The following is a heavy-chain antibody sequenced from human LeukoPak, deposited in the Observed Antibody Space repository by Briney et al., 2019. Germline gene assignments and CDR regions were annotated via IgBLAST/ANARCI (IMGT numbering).Heavy chain of an antibody. CDR2: IWYDGSNK. V-gene: IGHV3-33*01. J-gene: IGHJ4*02. D-gene: IGHD6-19*01. CDR1: GFTFSSYG. CDR3: ASGWYQDYFDY. Sequence: GGSLRLSCAASGFTFSSYGMHWVRQAPGKGLEWVAVIWYDGSNKYYADSVKGRFTISRDNSKNTLYLQMNSLRAEDTAVYYCASGWYQDYFDYWGQGTLVTVSS.